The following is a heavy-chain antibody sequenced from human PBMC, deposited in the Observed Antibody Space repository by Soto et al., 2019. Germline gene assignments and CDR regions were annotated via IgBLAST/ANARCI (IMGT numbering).Heavy chain of an antibody. CDR1: SGSISSSNW. V-gene: IGHV4-4*02. D-gene: IGHD3-16*02. CDR2: IYHSGST. J-gene: IGHJ4*02. CDR3: ARDIEDTFGGVIVMAY. Sequence: SETLSLTCAVSSGSISSSNWWSWVRQPPGKGLEWIGEIYHSGSTNYNPSLKSRVTISVDKSKNQFSLKLSSVTAADTAVYYCARDIEDTFGGVIVMAYWGQGTLVTVSS.